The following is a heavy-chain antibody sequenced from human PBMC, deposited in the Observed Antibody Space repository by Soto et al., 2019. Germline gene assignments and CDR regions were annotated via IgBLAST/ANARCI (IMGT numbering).Heavy chain of an antibody. CDR2: FHNSGST. CDR1: GGSMISYH. J-gene: IGHJ5*02. Sequence: PSETLSLTCTVSGGSMISYHWGWIRQSPGQGLEWIGSFHNSGSTNYNPSLKSRVTISVDTSKNQFSLKLSSVTAADTAVYYCARIPSPWGQGTLVTVSS. D-gene: IGHD2-21*01. V-gene: IGHV4-59*12. CDR3: ARIPSP.